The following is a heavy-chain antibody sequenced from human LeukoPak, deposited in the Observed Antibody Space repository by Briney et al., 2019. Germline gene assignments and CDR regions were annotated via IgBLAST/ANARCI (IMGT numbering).Heavy chain of an antibody. CDR1: GFNFNNYA. CDR3: ARNQDSSWYYYYMDV. D-gene: IGHD6-13*01. J-gene: IGHJ6*03. Sequence: PGGSLRLSCAASGFNFNNYAMSWVRQAPGQGLEWVSTITGSGGSTYSADSVKGRLTISRDNSKNTLYLQMNSLRADDTALYYCARNQDSSWYYYYMDVWGKGTTVTVSS. CDR2: ITGSGGST. V-gene: IGHV3-23*01.